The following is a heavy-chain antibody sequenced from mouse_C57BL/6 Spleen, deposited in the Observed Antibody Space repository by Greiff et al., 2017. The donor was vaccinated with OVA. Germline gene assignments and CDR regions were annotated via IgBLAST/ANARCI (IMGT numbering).Heavy chain of an antibody. CDR2: IYPSDSET. J-gene: IGHJ2*01. D-gene: IGHD2-2*01. V-gene: IGHV1-61*01. CDR3: ARATMVTTRDYFDY. CDR1: GYTFTSYW. Sequence: QVQLQQPGAELVRPGSSVRLSCKASGYTFTSYWMDWVKQRPGQGLEWIGNIYPSDSETHYNQKFKDKATLTVDKSSSTAYMQLSSLTSEDSAVYYCARATMVTTRDYFDYWGQGTTLTVSS.